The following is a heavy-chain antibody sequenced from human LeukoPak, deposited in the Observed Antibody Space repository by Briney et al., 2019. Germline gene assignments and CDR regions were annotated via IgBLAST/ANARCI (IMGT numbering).Heavy chain of an antibody. D-gene: IGHD4-17*01. CDR3: ARDLLRGGYGDYLNLDY. Sequence: SVKVSGKASGGTFSSYAISWVRQAPGQGLEWMGGIIPIFGTANYAQKFQGRVTITTDESTSTAYMELSSLRSEDTAVYYCARDLLRGGYGDYLNLDYWGQGTLVTVSS. V-gene: IGHV1-69*05. CDR2: IIPIFGTA. CDR1: GGTFSSYA. J-gene: IGHJ4*02.